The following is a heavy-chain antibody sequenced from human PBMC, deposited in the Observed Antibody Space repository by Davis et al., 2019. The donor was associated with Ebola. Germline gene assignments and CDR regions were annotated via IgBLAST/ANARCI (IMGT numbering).Heavy chain of an antibody. CDR2: ISAYNGNT. V-gene: IGHV1-18*04. CDR3: ARDLGQGTFGGVIPGYWYYMDV. CDR1: GYTFTSYG. Sequence: ASVKVSCKASGYTFTSYGISWVRQAPGQGLEWMGWISAYNGNTNYAQKLQGRVTMTTDTSTSTAYMELRSLRSEDTAVYYCARDLGQGTFGGVIPGYWYYMDVWGKGTTVTVSS. J-gene: IGHJ6*03. D-gene: IGHD3-16*02.